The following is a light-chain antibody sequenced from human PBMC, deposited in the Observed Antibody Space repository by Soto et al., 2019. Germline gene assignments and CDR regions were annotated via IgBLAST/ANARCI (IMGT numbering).Light chain of an antibody. CDR2: GAS. V-gene: IGKV3-20*01. J-gene: IGKJ4*01. CDR3: QQYGSSLT. Sequence: EIVLTKSPGTLSLSPGERATLSCRASQSVSSSYLAWYQQKPGQAPRLLIYGASSRATGIPDRFSGSGSGTDFTLTISRLEPEDFAVYYCQQYGSSLTVGGGTMVDIK. CDR1: QSVSSSY.